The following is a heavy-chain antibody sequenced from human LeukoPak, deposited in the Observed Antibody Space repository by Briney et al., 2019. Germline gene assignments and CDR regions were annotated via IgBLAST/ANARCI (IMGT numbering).Heavy chain of an antibody. CDR2: INSDGSST. J-gene: IGHJ4*02. V-gene: IGHV3-74*01. D-gene: IGHD2-15*01. CDR3: ARTVDFDY. Sequence: GGSLRLSCAASGFIVSSNDMSWVRRAPGKGLEWVSRINSDGSSTSYADSVKGRFTISRDNAKNTLYLQMNSLRAEDTAVYYCARTVDFDYWGQGTLVTVSS. CDR1: GFIVSSND.